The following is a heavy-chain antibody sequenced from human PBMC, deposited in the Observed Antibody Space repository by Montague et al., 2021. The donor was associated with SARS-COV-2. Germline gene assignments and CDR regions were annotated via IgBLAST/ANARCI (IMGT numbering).Heavy chain of an antibody. CDR2: HYYSGSP. CDR3: ARAPWRIMIFGVVTRYGMDV. V-gene: IGHV4-61*01. D-gene: IGHD3-3*01. J-gene: IGHJ6*02. CDR1: GGSFSSGCYY. Sequence: SETLSLTCIVSGGSFSSGCYYWSWMCPPPGQGLEWNGNHYYSGSPTHNLYLQSSVSLSVAKSKNPLSLKLSSVTAADTAVYYCARAPWRIMIFGVVTRYGMDVWGQGTTVTVSS.